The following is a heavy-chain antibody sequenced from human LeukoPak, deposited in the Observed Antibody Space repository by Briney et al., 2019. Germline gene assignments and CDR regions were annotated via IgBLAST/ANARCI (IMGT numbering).Heavy chain of an antibody. CDR2: IYYSGST. D-gene: IGHD4-23*01. J-gene: IGHJ6*03. CDR1: GGSISSSSYY. Sequence: SETLSLTCTVSGGSISSSSYYWGWIRQPPGKGLEWIGSIYYSGSTYYNPSLKSRVTISVDTSKNQFSLKLSSVTAADTAVYYCARLTPYYYYCMDVWGKGTTVTVSS. CDR3: ARLTPYYYYCMDV. V-gene: IGHV4-39*01.